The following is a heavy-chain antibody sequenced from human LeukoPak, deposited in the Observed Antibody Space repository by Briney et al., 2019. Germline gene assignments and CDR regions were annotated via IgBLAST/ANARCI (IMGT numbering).Heavy chain of an antibody. Sequence: SETLSLTCTVSGGSISSYYWSWIRQPAGKGLEWIGRIYTSGSTNYNPSLKSRVTMSVDTSKNQFSLKLSSVTAADTAVYYCARSQRYDSSGYYRFDYWGQGTLVTVSS. V-gene: IGHV4-4*07. D-gene: IGHD3-22*01. CDR2: IYTSGST. CDR1: GGSISSYY. CDR3: ARSQRYDSSGYYRFDY. J-gene: IGHJ4*02.